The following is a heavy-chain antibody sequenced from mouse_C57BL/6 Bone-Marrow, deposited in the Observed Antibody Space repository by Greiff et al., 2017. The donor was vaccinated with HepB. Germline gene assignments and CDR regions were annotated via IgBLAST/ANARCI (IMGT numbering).Heavy chain of an antibody. CDR3: ARGENWDEYYFDY. D-gene: IGHD4-1*01. V-gene: IGHV1-31*01. CDR1: GYSFTGYY. CDR2: IYPYNGVS. J-gene: IGHJ2*01. Sequence: VTLKESGPELVKPGASVKISCKASGYSFTGYYMHWVKQSHGNILDWIGYIYPYNGVSSYNQKFKGKATLTVDKSSSTAYMELRSLTSEDSAVYYCARGENWDEYYFDYWGQGTTLTVSS.